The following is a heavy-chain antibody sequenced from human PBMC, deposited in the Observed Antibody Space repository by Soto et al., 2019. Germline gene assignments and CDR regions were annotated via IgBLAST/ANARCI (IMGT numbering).Heavy chain of an antibody. CDR2: IRSKAYGGTT. V-gene: IGHV3-49*03. J-gene: IGHJ3*02. Sequence: GGSLRLSCTASGFTFGDYAMSWFRQAPGKGLEWVGFIRSKAYGGTTEYAASVKGRFTISRDDSKSIAYLQMNSLKTEDTAVYYCTRSVGPPKRYDFWSGYYAEAYGPAFDIWGQGTMVTVSS. CDR1: GFTFGDYA. D-gene: IGHD3-3*01. CDR3: TRSVGPPKRYDFWSGYYAEAYGPAFDI.